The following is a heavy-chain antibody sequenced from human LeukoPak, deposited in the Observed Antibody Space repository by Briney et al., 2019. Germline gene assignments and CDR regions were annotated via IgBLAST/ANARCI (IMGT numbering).Heavy chain of an antibody. D-gene: IGHD6-19*01. CDR3: ASRIAVTNWFDP. CDR2: IYHSGST. J-gene: IGHJ5*02. CDR1: GYSISSGYY. V-gene: IGHV4-38-2*02. Sequence: PSETLSLTCTVSGYSISSGYYWGWIRQPPGKGLEWIGSIYHSGSTYYNPSLKSRDTISVDTSKNQFSLKLSSVTAADTAVYYCASRIAVTNWFDPWGQGTLVTVSS.